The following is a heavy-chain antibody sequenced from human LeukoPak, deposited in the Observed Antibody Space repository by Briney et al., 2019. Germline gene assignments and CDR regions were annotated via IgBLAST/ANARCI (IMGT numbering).Heavy chain of an antibody. V-gene: IGHV3-30-3*01. CDR1: GFTFSSYA. CDR2: ISYDGSNK. J-gene: IGHJ4*02. CDR3: ARDNWGFDY. Sequence: GGSLRLSCAASGFTFSSYAMHWVRQAPGKGLEWVAVISYDGSNKYYADSVKGRFTISRDNSKNTLYLQVNSLRAEDTAVYYCARDNWGFDYWGQGTLVTVSS. D-gene: IGHD7-27*01.